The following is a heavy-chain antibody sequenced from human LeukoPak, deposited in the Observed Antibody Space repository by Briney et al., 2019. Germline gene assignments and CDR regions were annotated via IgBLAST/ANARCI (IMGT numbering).Heavy chain of an antibody. Sequence: GGSLRLSCIASGFTLSSYEMSWIRQAPGKGLEWVSYISSSGSTIYYADSVKGRFTISRDNAKNSLYLQMNSLRAEDTAVYYCAELGTTMIGGVWGKGTTVTISS. J-gene: IGHJ6*04. D-gene: IGHD3-10*02. CDR1: GFTLSSYE. V-gene: IGHV3-48*03. CDR2: ISSSGSTI. CDR3: AELGTTMIGGV.